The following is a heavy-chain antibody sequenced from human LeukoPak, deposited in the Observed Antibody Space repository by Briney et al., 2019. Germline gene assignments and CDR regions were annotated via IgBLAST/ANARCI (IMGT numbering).Heavy chain of an antibody. CDR1: GFTFSTYS. CDR3: AKGWKHLLF. CDR2: ISSGGVST. Sequence: PGGSLRLSCAASGFTFSTYSMTWVRQAPGKGLEWVSAISSGGVSTYYADSVKGWFTISRDNSKNTVYLQMDSLRAEDTAAYYCAKGWKHLLFWGQGTQVTVSS. D-gene: IGHD5-18*01. J-gene: IGHJ4*02. V-gene: IGHV3-23*01.